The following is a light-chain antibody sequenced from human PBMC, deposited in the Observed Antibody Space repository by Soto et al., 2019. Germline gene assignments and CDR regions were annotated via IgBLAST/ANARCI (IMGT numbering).Light chain of an antibody. Sequence: EIVLTQSPGTLSLSPGERATLSCRASQSVSSSYLAWYQQKPGQAPRLLIDDASSRATGIPARFSGSGSGTEFTLTISSLQSEDFAVYYCQQYHNWPPITFGQGTRLEIK. J-gene: IGKJ5*01. CDR2: DAS. CDR1: QSVSSSY. CDR3: QQYHNWPPIT. V-gene: IGKV3-15*01.